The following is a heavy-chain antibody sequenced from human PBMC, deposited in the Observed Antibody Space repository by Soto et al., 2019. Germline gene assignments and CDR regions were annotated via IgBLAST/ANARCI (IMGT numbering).Heavy chain of an antibody. CDR3: ARDVGYHYDGSPSGQFDF. D-gene: IGHD3-22*01. Sequence: QVELQESGPGLVKPSGTLSLTCAVFGNSISTTNWWSWVCQSPGKGLEWIGEIYHSGTSNYNPSLKSRVTISLDKSKNQFSLKLSSVTAADTAVYYCARDVGYHYDGSPSGQFDFWGQGTLVIVSS. V-gene: IGHV4-4*02. CDR2: IYHSGTS. CDR1: GNSISTTNW. J-gene: IGHJ4*02.